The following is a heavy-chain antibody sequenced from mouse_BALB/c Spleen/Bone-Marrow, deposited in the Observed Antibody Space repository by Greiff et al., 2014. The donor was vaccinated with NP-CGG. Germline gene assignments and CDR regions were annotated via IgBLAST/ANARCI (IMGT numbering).Heavy chain of an antibody. CDR2: IRNRANGYTT. D-gene: IGHD2-3*01. Sequence: DVHLVESGGGLVQPGGSLRLSCATSGFTFTDYYMNWVRQPPGKALEWLGFIRNRANGYTTEFSASVKGRFTTSRDNSQSILYLQINTLRAEDSATYYCARYDGYSDNAMDYWGQGTSVTVSS. CDR1: GFTFTDYY. J-gene: IGHJ4*01. V-gene: IGHV7-3*02. CDR3: ARYDGYSDNAMDY.